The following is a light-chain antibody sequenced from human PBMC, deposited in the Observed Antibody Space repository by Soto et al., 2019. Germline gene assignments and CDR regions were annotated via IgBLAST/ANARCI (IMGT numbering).Light chain of an antibody. Sequence: QAVVTQPPSASGTPGQRVTISCSGSSSNIGSYTVNWYRQLPGTAPKLLIYTNNQRPSGVPDRFSGSKSGTSAALAISGLQSEDEADYYCAAWDDSLNAWVFGGGTKVTVL. CDR2: TNN. CDR3: AAWDDSLNAWV. V-gene: IGLV1-44*01. CDR1: SSNIGSYT. J-gene: IGLJ3*02.